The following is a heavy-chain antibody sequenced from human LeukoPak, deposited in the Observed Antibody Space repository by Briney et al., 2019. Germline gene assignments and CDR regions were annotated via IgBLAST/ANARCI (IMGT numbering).Heavy chain of an antibody. V-gene: IGHV4-39*07. CDR2: IFHSGST. D-gene: IGHD2-2*01. CDR3: ARSPTKRVPEDY. Sequence: PSETLSLTCIVSGGSISSSNYYWGGIRHPPGKGLEWIGQIFHSGSTSYSPSLKRRVTISVDKSKNQFSLRLTSVTAADTAVYYCARSPTKRVPEDYWGQGTLVTVSS. J-gene: IGHJ4*02. CDR1: GGSISSSNYY.